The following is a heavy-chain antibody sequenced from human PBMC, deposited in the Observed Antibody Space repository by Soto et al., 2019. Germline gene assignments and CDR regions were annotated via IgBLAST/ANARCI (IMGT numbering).Heavy chain of an antibody. CDR2: IYDSGNT. CDR3: ARGGGKYYYASSGHSNHDMDG. V-gene: IGHV4-59*01. Sequence: SETLSLTCTVSGGPIRSYCWSWIRQPPGKGLEWIGYIYDSGNTDYNPSLKSRVTISVDTSKNQFSLKLSSVTTADTAVYYCARGGGKYYYASSGHSNHDMDGWGQGPTVTFS. D-gene: IGHD3-22*01. CDR1: GGPIRSYC. J-gene: IGHJ6*02.